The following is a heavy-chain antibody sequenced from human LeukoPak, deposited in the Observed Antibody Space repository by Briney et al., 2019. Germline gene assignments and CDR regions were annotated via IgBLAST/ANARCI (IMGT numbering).Heavy chain of an antibody. V-gene: IGHV3-66*01. Sequence: GGSLRLSCAASGFTVSSNYMSWVRQAPGKGLEWVSVIYSGGSTYYADSVKGRFTISRENSKNTLYLQMNSLRAEDTAVYYCARAAAGLGDAFDMWGQGTMVTVSS. J-gene: IGHJ3*02. D-gene: IGHD3-10*01. CDR1: GFTVSSNY. CDR2: IYSGGST. CDR3: ARAAAGLGDAFDM.